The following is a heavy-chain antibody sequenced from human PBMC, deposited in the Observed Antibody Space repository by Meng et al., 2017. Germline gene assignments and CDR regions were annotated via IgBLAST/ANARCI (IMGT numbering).Heavy chain of an antibody. Sequence: GESLKISCAASGFTFSSYSMNWVRQAPGKGLEWVSSISSSSSYIYYADSVKGRFTISRDNAKNSLYLQMNSLRAEDTAVYYCARGSGGYWGQGTLVTAPQ. CDR2: ISSSSSYI. D-gene: IGHD2-15*01. CDR3: ARGSGGY. V-gene: IGHV3-21*01. CDR1: GFTFSSYS. J-gene: IGHJ4*02.